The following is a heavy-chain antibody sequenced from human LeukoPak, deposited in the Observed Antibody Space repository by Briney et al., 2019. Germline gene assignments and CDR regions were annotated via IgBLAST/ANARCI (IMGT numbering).Heavy chain of an antibody. J-gene: IGHJ4*02. CDR2: INSDGSST. CDR1: GFTFSSYW. D-gene: IGHD4-23*01. CDR3: ARDGNYGNFDF. V-gene: IGHV3-74*01. Sequence: GGSLRLSCAASGFTFSSYWMHWVRQAPGKGLVGVSLINSDGSSTIYADSVKGRFTISRDNAKNTLYLQMNSLRAEDTAVYFCARDGNYGNFDFWGQGTLVTVSS.